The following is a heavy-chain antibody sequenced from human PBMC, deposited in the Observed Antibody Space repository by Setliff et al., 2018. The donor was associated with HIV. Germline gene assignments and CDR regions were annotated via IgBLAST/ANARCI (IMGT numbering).Heavy chain of an antibody. CDR2: INHSGST. D-gene: IGHD3-10*01. CDR3: ARTLSTMVKTDGYYDYYYMDV. V-gene: IGHV4-34*01. Sequence: SETLSLTCAVYGGSFSGYYWNWIRQPPGNGLGWIGEINHSGSTKYNPSLKGRLSMSTSENQFSLKLTSVTAADTAVYYCARTLSTMVKTDGYYDYYYMDVWGKGTTVTVSS. J-gene: IGHJ6*03. CDR1: GGSFSGYY.